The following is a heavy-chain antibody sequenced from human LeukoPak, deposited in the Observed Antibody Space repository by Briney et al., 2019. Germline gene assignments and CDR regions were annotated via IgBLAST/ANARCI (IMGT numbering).Heavy chain of an antibody. Sequence: SETLSLTCTVSGGSIRSYYWSWIRQPPGKKLEWIGYIYYSGSTNYDPSLKSRVTISVDTSKNQFPLKLSSVTAADTAVYYCARGEDYSYTRWFDPWGQGTLVTVSS. CDR3: ARGEDYSYTRWFDP. CDR2: IYYSGST. V-gene: IGHV4-59*12. J-gene: IGHJ5*02. CDR1: GGSIRSYY. D-gene: IGHD4-4*01.